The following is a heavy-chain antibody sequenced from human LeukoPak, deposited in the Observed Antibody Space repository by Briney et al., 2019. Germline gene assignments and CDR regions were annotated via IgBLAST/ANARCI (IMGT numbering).Heavy chain of an antibody. CDR1: GFTFSSYS. CDR2: ISSSSSYI. V-gene: IGHV3-21*01. Sequence: PGGSLRLSCAASGFTFSSYSMNWVRQAPGKGLEWVSSISSSSSYIYYVDSVKGRFTISRDNAKNSLYLQMNSLRAEDTAVYYCARVDARATGYWGQGTLVTVSS. CDR3: ARVDARATGY. D-gene: IGHD1-26*01. J-gene: IGHJ4*02.